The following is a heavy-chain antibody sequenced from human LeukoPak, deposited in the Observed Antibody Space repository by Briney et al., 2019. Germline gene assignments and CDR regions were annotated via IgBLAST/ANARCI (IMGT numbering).Heavy chain of an antibody. Sequence: ASVKVSCKASGYTFTSYGISWVRQAPGQGLERMGWISAYNGNTNYAQKLQGRVTMTTDTSTSTAYMELRSLRSDDTAVYYCARERATMGYFDWLYQPYYFDYWGQGTLVTVSS. CDR3: ARERATMGYFDWLYQPYYFDY. D-gene: IGHD3-9*01. CDR2: ISAYNGNT. CDR1: GYTFTSYG. J-gene: IGHJ4*02. V-gene: IGHV1-18*01.